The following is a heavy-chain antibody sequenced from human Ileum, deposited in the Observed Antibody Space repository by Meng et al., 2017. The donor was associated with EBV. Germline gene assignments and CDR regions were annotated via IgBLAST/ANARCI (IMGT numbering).Heavy chain of an antibody. D-gene: IGHD2-15*01. Sequence: EVQLVESGGGLVQPGGSLRLSWSASGFTFSSYDMHWVRQATGKGLEWVSAIGVTGDTYYAGSVKGRFTISRDNAKNSLYLQMNSLRAEDTAVYYCAREYCSGGNCYGWYYLDYWGQGTLVTVSS. CDR3: AREYCSGGNCYGWYYLDY. V-gene: IGHV3-13*01. CDR1: GFTFSSYD. J-gene: IGHJ4*02. CDR2: IGVTGDT.